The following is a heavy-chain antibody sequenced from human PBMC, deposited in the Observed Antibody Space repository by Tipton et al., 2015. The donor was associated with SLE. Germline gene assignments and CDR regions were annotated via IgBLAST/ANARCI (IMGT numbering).Heavy chain of an antibody. J-gene: IGHJ2*01. Sequence: TLSLTCTVSGGSISSSSYYWGWIRQPPGKGLEWIGSIYYSGSTYYNPSLKSRVTISVDTSKNQFSLKLRSVTAADTAVYYCARVGEPNHYDFWSGYHYWYFDLCGRGTLVTVSS. V-gene: IGHV4-39*07. D-gene: IGHD3-3*01. CDR3: ARVGEPNHYDFWSGYHYWYFDL. CDR2: IYYSGST. CDR1: GGSISSSSYY.